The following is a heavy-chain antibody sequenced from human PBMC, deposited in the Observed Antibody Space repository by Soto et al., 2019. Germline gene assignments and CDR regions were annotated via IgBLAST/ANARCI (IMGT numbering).Heavy chain of an antibody. CDR3: ASGAGYYDSRDYDRDEFAFEI. V-gene: IGHV4-4*07. CDR2: IYTSGST. J-gene: IGHJ3*02. CDR1: GGSISSYY. D-gene: IGHD3-22*01. Sequence: ETLSLTFTVSGGSISSYYWSWIRQPAGKGLEWIGRIYTSGSTNYNPSLKSRVNMSVDTSKNQFSLKLSSVTAADTAVYYCASGAGYYDSRDYDRDEFAFEIPGQGT.